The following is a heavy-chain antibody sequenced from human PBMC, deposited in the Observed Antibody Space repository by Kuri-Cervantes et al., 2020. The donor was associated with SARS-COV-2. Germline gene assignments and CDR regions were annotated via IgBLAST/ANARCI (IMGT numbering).Heavy chain of an antibody. D-gene: IGHD7-27*01. Sequence: ASVKVSCKASGYTFTGYYIHWVRQAPGQGLEWMGWINPNFGGTNYAQEFQGRVTMTRDTSISTAYMNLSNLRSDDTAVYYCARAESETGHTLYFDSWGQGTLVTVSS. J-gene: IGHJ4*02. CDR3: ARAESETGHTLYFDS. CDR2: INPNFGGT. V-gene: IGHV1-2*02. CDR1: GYTFTGYY.